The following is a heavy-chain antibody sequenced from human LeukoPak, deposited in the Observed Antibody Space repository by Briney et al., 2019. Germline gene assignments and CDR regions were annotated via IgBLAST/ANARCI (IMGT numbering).Heavy chain of an antibody. J-gene: IGHJ6*02. CDR3: ARGDHYDFWSGYSPTGMDV. D-gene: IGHD3-3*01. Sequence: ASVKVSCKASGYTFTSYAMNWVRQAPGQGLEWMGWINTNTGNPTYAQGFTGRFVFSLDTSVSTAYLQISSLKAEDTAVYYCARGDHYDFWSGYSPTGMDVWGQGTPVTVSS. CDR2: INTNTGNP. V-gene: IGHV7-4-1*02. CDR1: GYTFTSYA.